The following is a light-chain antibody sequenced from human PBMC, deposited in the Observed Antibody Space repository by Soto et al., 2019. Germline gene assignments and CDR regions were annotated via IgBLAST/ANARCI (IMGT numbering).Light chain of an antibody. CDR2: GAS. CDR3: QQYVSSPLT. V-gene: IGKV3-20*01. J-gene: IGKJ4*01. Sequence: VVLTQSPVTLSLSPGEVATLSCSSSQSVSNNYLAWYQQKPGQAPRLVISGASSRATAIPDRFSGSGSGTDFALTISRLEPEDYAVYYCQQYVSSPLTFGGGTKVDIK. CDR1: QSVSNNY.